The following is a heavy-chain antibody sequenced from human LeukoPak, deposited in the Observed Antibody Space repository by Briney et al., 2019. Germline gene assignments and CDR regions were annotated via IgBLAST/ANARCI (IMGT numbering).Heavy chain of an antibody. J-gene: IGHJ4*02. CDR3: ARGIRSSSTFDY. V-gene: IGHV3-48*04. D-gene: IGHD6-6*01. CDR2: ISSGSDAI. CDR1: GFTLDSYW. Sequence: GGSLRLSCAASGFTLDSYWMTWVRQAPGKGLRAVSYISSGSDAINYADSVKGRFTISRDDAKNSLFLQMNSLRAEDTAVYYCARGIRSSSTFDYWGQGALVTVSS.